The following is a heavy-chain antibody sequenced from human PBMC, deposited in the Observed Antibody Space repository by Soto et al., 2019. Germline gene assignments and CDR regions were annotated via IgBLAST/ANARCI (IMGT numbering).Heavy chain of an antibody. CDR2: IKSKTDGGTT. CDR1: GFTFSTAW. J-gene: IGHJ5*02. Sequence: PGGSLRLSCAASGFTFSTAWMRWVRQAPGKGLEWVGRIKSKTDGGTTDYAAPVKGRFTISRDDSKNTLYLQMNSLTTEDTAVYYCTTDPQDLYCSSTSCYLDWFDPWGQGTLVTISS. D-gene: IGHD2-2*01. CDR3: TTDPQDLYCSSTSCYLDWFDP. V-gene: IGHV3-15*01.